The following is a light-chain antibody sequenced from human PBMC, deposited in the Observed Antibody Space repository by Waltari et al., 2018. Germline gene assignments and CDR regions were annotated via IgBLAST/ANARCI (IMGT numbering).Light chain of an antibody. CDR1: SLNIGRIW. J-gene: IGLJ2*01. V-gene: IGLV1-47*01. CDR2: RNN. Sequence: RTQRPAASGTPGRRLLISWSADSLNIGRIWLSCFHQLPGTAPKLLIYRNNERPSVVPDRFSGSKSGTSASLAISGLRSDDVADHYCAAWDDSLSGPVFGGGTNLTVL. CDR3: AAWDDSLSGPV.